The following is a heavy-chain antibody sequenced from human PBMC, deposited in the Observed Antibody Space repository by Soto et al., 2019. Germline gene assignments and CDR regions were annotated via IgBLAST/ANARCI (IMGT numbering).Heavy chain of an antibody. CDR2: IYYSGKN. D-gene: IGHD1-26*01. J-gene: IGHJ4*02. Sequence: SETLSLTCTVSGGSISSTDYYWGWIRQPPGKGLEWIGSIYYSGKNFYNPSLRSRVTISVDTSKNQFSLRVSSVTAADTAVYYGARQGYYPTTKIYPTSRFWGQGTLVTVSS. CDR3: ARQGYYPTTKIYPTSRF. V-gene: IGHV4-39*01. CDR1: GGSISSTDYY.